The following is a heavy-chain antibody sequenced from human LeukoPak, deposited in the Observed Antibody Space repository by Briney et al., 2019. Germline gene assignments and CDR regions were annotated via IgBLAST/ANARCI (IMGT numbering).Heavy chain of an antibody. Sequence: ASVTVSFKTSGYTFTVYYIHWVCQAPGQGLEWMGWISSNSGGTNYAQKFQGRVTMTRDTSISTTYMELSRLRSDDTAVYYCARSGYYYGLDVWGQGTTVTVSS. CDR3: ARSGYYYGLDV. CDR1: GYTFTVYY. V-gene: IGHV1-2*02. J-gene: IGHJ6*02. CDR2: ISSNSGGT. D-gene: IGHD3-10*01.